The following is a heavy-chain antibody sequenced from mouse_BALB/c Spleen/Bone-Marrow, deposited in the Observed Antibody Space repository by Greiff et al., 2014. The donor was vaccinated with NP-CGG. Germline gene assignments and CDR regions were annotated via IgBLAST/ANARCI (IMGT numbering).Heavy chain of an antibody. CDR2: SRNKAKYYTT. J-gene: IGHJ3*01. Sequence: EVQLVESGGGLVQPGDSLRLSCATSGFTFNDFYMEWVRQPPGKRLEWIAASRNKAKYYTTEYSASVKGRFIVSRDTSQSVLYLQMNALRAEDTAIYYCARDVGYGNYFVYWGQGTLVTVSA. D-gene: IGHD2-10*02. CDR3: ARDVGYGNYFVY. V-gene: IGHV7-1*02. CDR1: GFTFNDFY.